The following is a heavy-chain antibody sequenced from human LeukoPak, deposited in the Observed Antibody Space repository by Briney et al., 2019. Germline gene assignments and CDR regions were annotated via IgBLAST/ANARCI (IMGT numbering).Heavy chain of an antibody. CDR3: AIWGADQNY. J-gene: IGHJ4*02. D-gene: IGHD3-16*01. V-gene: IGHV3-7*02. CDR1: GXTLSNYW. Sequence: GGSLRLSCAVSGXTLSNYWMNWVRQAPGEGLEWVANINPDGGEERYVDSVKGRFVISRDNAKNSLYLQMNSLRAEDTAVYYCAIWGADQNYWGQGTLVTVSS. CDR2: INPDGGEE.